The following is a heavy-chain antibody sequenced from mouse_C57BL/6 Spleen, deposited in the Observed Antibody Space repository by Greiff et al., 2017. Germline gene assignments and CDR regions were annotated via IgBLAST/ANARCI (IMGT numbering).Heavy chain of an antibody. CDR2: IYPGSGNT. CDR3: ASRGYYGSSPFAY. J-gene: IGHJ3*01. CDR1: GYTFTDYY. V-gene: IGHV1-76*01. D-gene: IGHD1-1*01. Sequence: QVQLQQSGAELVRPGASVKLSCKASGYTFTDYYINWVKQRPGQGLEWIARIYPGSGNTYYNEKFKGKATLTAEKSSSTAYMQLSSLTSEDSAVYFCASRGYYGSSPFAYWGQGTLVTVSA.